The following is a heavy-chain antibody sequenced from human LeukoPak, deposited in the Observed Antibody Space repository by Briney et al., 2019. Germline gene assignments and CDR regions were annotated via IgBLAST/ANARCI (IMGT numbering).Heavy chain of an antibody. Sequence: GESLKISCKGSGYSFTSYWIGWVRQMPGKGLEWMGIIYPGDSDTRYSPSFQGQVTISADRSISTSYLQWSSLKASDTAMYYCVTQTGEHYYGPSGYFPDYWGQGTLVTVSS. CDR1: GYSFTSYW. CDR2: IYPGDSDT. J-gene: IGHJ4*02. V-gene: IGHV5-51*01. CDR3: VTQTGEHYYGPSGYFPDY. D-gene: IGHD3-22*01.